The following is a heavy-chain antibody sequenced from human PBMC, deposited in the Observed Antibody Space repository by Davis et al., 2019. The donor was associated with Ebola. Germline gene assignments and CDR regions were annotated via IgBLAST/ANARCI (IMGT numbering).Heavy chain of an antibody. Sequence: GESLKISCKGSGYKFTNYWISWVRQMPGKGLEWMGRIDPSDSYTNYSPSFQGHVTISADKSISTAYLQWSSLKASDTAMYYCARQLGYCTNGVCYTGGWFDPWGQGTLVTVSS. CDR2: IDPSDSYT. CDR1: GYKFTNYW. J-gene: IGHJ5*02. V-gene: IGHV5-10-1*01. CDR3: ARQLGYCTNGVCYTGGWFDP. D-gene: IGHD2-8*01.